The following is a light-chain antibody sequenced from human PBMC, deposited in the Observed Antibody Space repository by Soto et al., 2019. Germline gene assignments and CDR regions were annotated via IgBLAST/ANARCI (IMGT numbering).Light chain of an antibody. CDR1: QTISSW. CDR3: QQYQSSWT. J-gene: IGKJ1*01. CDR2: DAS. Sequence: DIQMTQSPSTLSGSVGDRVTITCRASQTISSWLAWYQQKPGKAPNLLIYDASSLESGVPSRFSGSGSGTEFTLTISSLQPDDFATYYCQQYQSSWTFGQGTKVDIK. V-gene: IGKV1-5*01.